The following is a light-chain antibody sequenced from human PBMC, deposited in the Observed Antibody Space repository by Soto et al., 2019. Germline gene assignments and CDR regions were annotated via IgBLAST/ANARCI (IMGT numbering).Light chain of an antibody. CDR2: AAS. V-gene: IGKV1-39*01. CDR1: QSISSY. J-gene: IGKJ5*01. CDR3: QQSYSTPIA. Sequence: QMTETPASLSASVGDRVTITCRASQSISSYLNWYQQKPGKAPKLLIYAASSLQSGVPSRFSGSGSGTDFTLTISSLQPEDVATYYGQQSYSTPIAFGQGTRLEI.